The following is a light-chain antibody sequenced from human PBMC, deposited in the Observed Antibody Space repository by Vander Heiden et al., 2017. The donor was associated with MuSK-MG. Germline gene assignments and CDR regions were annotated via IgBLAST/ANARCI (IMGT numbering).Light chain of an antibody. V-gene: IGKV3-20*01. J-gene: IGKJ2*01. CDR1: QSVSSSY. Sequence: TVLTQSPGTLSLSPGARATLSCRASQSVSSSYLAWYQQKPGQAPRLLIYGASSRATGIPDRFSGSGSGTDFTLTISRLEPEDFAVYYCQQYGSSYTFGQGTELEIK. CDR2: GAS. CDR3: QQYGSSYT.